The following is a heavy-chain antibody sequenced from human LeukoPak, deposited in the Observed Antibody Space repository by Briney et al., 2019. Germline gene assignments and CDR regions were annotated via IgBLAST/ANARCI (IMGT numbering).Heavy chain of an antibody. CDR2: IYSGGST. V-gene: IGHV3-66*01. CDR1: GFTVSSNY. D-gene: IGHD2-2*01. J-gene: IGHJ6*02. CDR3: AREVVVVPAAIGSDYYYYGMDV. Sequence: GGSLRLSCAASGFTVSSNYMSWVRQAPGKGLEWVSVIYSGGSTYYADSVKGRFTISRDNSKNTLYLQMNSLRAEDTAVYYCAREVVVVPAAIGSDYYYYGMDVWGQGTTVTVSS.